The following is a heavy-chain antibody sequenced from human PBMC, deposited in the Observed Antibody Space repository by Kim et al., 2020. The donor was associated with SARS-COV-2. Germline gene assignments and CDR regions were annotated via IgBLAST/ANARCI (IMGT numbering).Heavy chain of an antibody. J-gene: IGHJ4*02. D-gene: IGHD2-15*01. V-gene: IGHV3-11*04. CDR1: GFTFSDYY. CDR3: ARGGDNIVVVVAEFDY. Sequence: GGSLRLSCAASGFTFSDYYMSWIRQAPGKGLEWVSYISSSGSTIYYADSVKGRFTISRDNAKNSLYLQMNSLRAEDTAVYYCARGGDNIVVVVAEFDYWGQGTLVTVSS. CDR2: ISSSGSTI.